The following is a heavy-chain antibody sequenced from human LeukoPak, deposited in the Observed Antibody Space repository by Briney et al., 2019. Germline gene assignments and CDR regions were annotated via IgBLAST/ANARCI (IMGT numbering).Heavy chain of an antibody. D-gene: IGHD2-2*01. CDR1: GGSISSHY. J-gene: IGHJ4*02. Sequence: SETLSLTCTVSGGSISSHYWSWIRQPPGKGLEWIGYIYYSGSTNYNPSLKSRVTISVDTSKNQFSLKLSSVTAADTAVYYCARVFEGPSNSYLFDYWGQGTLVTVSS. V-gene: IGHV4-59*11. CDR3: ARVFEGPSNSYLFDY. CDR2: IYYSGST.